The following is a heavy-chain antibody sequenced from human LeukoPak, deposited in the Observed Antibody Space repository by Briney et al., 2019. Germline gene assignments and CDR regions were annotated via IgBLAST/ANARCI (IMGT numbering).Heavy chain of an antibody. V-gene: IGHV3-21*01. CDR2: ISSSSNYI. CDR1: EFTFSDYN. CDR3: ARYSSGWFDY. D-gene: IGHD6-19*01. J-gene: IGHJ4*02. Sequence: GGSLRLSCAASEFTFSDYNMNWVRQAPGKGLEWVSFISSSSNYIYSADSVKGRFTISRDNAKNSLYLQMNSLRPEHTAVYYCARYSSGWFDYWGQGTLVTVSS.